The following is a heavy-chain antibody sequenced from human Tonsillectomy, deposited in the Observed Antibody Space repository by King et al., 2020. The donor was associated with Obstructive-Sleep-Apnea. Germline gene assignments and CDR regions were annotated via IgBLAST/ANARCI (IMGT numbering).Heavy chain of an antibody. V-gene: IGHV4-38-2*02. CDR3: ARDKMAGNGALGY. D-gene: IGHD2-8*01. Sequence: VQLQESGPRLVKPSETLSLTCTVSGSSISSGYYWGWIRQPPGKGLEWIGSISHSGSTYYNPSLKSRVTISVDTSKNQFSLKLSSVTAADTAVYYCARDKMAGNGALGYWGQGTLVTVSS. CDR1: GSSISSGYY. CDR2: ISHSGST. J-gene: IGHJ4*02.